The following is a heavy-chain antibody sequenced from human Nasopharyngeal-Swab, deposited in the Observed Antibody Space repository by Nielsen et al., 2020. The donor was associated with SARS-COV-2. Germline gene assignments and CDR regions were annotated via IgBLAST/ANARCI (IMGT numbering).Heavy chain of an antibody. D-gene: IGHD3-10*01. CDR1: GGTFSSYA. J-gene: IGHJ6*02. Sequence: SVKVSCKASGGTFSSYAISWVRQAPGQGLEWMGGIIPIFGTANYAQKFQGRVTITADESTSTAYMELSSLRSEDTAVYYCASNVVGGSGSYYYYGMDVWGQGTTVTVSS. CDR2: IIPIFGTA. CDR3: ASNVVGGSGSYYYYGMDV. V-gene: IGHV1-69*13.